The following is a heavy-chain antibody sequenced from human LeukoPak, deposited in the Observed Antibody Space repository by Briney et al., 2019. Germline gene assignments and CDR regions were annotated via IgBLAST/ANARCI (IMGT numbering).Heavy chain of an antibody. D-gene: IGHD6-13*01. J-gene: IGHJ4*02. Sequence: SETLSLTCAVYGGSFSGYYWSWIRQPPGKGLEWLGEINHSGSTNYNPSLKSRVTISVDTPKNQFSLKLSSVTAADTAVYYCAARISAADHFDYWGQGTLVTVSS. CDR1: GGSFSGYY. CDR3: AARISAADHFDY. CDR2: INHSGST. V-gene: IGHV4-34*01.